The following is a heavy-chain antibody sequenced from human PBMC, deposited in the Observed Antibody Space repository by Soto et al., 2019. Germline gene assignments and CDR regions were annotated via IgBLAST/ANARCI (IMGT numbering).Heavy chain of an antibody. CDR2: ITADNGNT. CDR3: ARAPASHYYDFDY. D-gene: IGHD3-22*01. V-gene: IGHV1-18*01. Sequence: QVHLVQSGAEVKKPGASVKVSCKASGYTLTSYGINWVRQAPGQGLEWMGWITADNGNTKYAQKIQGRVTMTTDTSTSTAYMELRSLNADDTAVYYCARAPASHYYDFDYWGQGTLVTVSS. CDR1: GYTLTSYG. J-gene: IGHJ4*02.